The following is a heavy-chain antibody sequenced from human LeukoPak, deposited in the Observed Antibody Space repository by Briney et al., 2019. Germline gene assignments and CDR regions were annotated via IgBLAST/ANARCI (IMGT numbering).Heavy chain of an antibody. V-gene: IGHV3-72*01. CDR3: AKGDYLYHFYAIDV. Sequence: PGGSLRLSCAVSGFTFSDYYMDWVRQAPGKGLEWVARTRNKDRSYTTEYAPSVQGRFSISRDESKDSLHLQMDTLKTEDTAVYYCAKGDYLYHFYAIDVWGQGTTVTVSS. D-gene: IGHD4-17*01. CDR2: TRNKDRSYTT. CDR1: GFTFSDYY. J-gene: IGHJ6*02.